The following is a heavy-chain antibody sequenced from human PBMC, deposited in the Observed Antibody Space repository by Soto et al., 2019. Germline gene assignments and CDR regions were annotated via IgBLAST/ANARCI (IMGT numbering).Heavy chain of an antibody. CDR2: ISGSGGST. D-gene: IGHD4-4*01. CDR1: GFTFSSYA. V-gene: IGHV3-23*01. CDR3: AKAKLQYYYYGMDV. J-gene: IGHJ6*02. Sequence: GGSLGLSCSASGFTFSSYAMSWVRQAPGKGLEWVSAISGSGGSTYYADSVKDRFTISRDNSKNTLYLQMNSLRAEDTAVYYCAKAKLQYYYYGMDVWGQGTTVTVSS.